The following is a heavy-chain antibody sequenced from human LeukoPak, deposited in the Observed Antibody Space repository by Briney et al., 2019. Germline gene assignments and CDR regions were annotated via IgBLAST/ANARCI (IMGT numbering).Heavy chain of an antibody. Sequence: SVRVSCKASGGTFSSYAISWVRQAPGQGLEWMGRIIPILGIANYAQKFQGRVTITADKSTSTAYMELSSLRSEDTAVYYCAREYCSGGSCYPYYFDYWGQGTLVTVSS. CDR2: IIPILGIA. V-gene: IGHV1-69*04. J-gene: IGHJ4*02. D-gene: IGHD2-15*01. CDR1: GGTFSSYA. CDR3: AREYCSGGSCYPYYFDY.